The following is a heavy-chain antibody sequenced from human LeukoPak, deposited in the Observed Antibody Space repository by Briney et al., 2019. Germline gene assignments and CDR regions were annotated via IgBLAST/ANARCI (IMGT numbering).Heavy chain of an antibody. Sequence: PSGTLSLTCTVSGDSINSLDLWSWVRQPPGKGLEWIGEINHSGSTNYNPSLKSRVTISVDTSKNQFSLKLSSVTAADTAVYYCARGLPPGYWGQGTLVTVSS. CDR1: GDSINSLDL. CDR3: ARGLPPGY. CDR2: INHSGST. J-gene: IGHJ4*02. V-gene: IGHV4-4*02.